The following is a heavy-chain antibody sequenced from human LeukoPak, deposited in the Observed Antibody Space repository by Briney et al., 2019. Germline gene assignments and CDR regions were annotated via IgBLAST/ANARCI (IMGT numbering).Heavy chain of an antibody. V-gene: IGHV4-39*01. CDR2: IYYSGTT. Sequence: PSETLSLTCTVSDGSISSSSYYWGWIRQPPGKGLEWIGTIYYSGTTYYNPSLKSRVTISVDTSKNQFSLKLSSVTAADTAVYYCARGGGYYDSSGCFDYWGQGTLVTVSS. CDR1: DGSISSSSYY. J-gene: IGHJ4*02. CDR3: ARGGGYYDSSGCFDY. D-gene: IGHD3-22*01.